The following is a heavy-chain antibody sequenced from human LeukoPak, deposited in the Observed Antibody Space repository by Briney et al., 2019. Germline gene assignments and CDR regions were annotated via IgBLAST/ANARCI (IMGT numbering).Heavy chain of an antibody. CDR2: INPSGVST. CDR3: ARENYGSGLDLDY. CDR1: GYTFTSYY. V-gene: IGHV1-46*01. Sequence: ASVKVSCKASGYTFTSYYMHWVRQAPGQGLEWMGIINPSGVSTSYAQKFQCRVTMTRNTSTSTVYKDLINLSSEDTAVYYCARENYGSGLDLDYWGQGTLVTVSS. J-gene: IGHJ4*02. D-gene: IGHD3-10*01.